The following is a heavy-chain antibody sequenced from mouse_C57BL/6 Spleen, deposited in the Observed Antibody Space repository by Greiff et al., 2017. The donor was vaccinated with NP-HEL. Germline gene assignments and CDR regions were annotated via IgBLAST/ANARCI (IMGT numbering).Heavy chain of an antibody. CDR1: GFSLTSYG. D-gene: IGHD3-1*01. J-gene: IGHJ4*01. CDR2: LCSGGST. V-gene: IGHV2-5*01. Sequence: QVQLKQSGPGLVQPSQSLSITCKVSGFSLTSYGVHWVSQSPGKGLEWLGVLCSGGSTDYNAAFMSRLSITKDNSKIQVFYKMNSLQADDTSIYYCAKKTAQSRDYAMDYWGQGTSVTVSS. CDR3: AKKTAQSRDYAMDY.